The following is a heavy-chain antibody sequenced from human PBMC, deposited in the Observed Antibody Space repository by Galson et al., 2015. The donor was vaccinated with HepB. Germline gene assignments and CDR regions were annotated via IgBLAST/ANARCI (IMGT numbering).Heavy chain of an antibody. V-gene: IGHV4-61*01. Sequence: SETLSLTCTVSGGSVSGVLDYWSWVRQPPGKGLEWIGYIYDSETTNYNPSLKSQVTMSIDTSESQFSLRLSSVTAADTAAYYCARGGLVLHPYYFDYWGQGLLVTVSS. CDR1: GGSVSGVLDY. J-gene: IGHJ4*01. CDR2: IYDSETT. CDR3: ARGGLVLHPYYFDY. D-gene: IGHD3-10*02.